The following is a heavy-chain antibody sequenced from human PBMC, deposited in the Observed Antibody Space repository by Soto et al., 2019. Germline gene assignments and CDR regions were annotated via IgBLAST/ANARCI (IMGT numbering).Heavy chain of an antibody. J-gene: IGHJ6*02. D-gene: IGHD3-22*01. CDR2: ISYDGRDK. V-gene: IGHV3-30-3*01. Sequence: GGPLRHFCAPSGFIFGTYAMDWVRQAPDKAMEWLTVISYDGRDKYYADSVKCRFTISRDNSKTTLYLQMNSLTAEDTAVYYCARDDYDSSRYYGSYYYGMDVWGQGTTVTVSS. CDR1: GFIFGTYA. CDR3: ARDDYDSSRYYGSYYYGMDV.